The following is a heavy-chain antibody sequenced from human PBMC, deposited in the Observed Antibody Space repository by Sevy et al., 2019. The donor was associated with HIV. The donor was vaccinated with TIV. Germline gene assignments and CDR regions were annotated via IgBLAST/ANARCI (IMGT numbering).Heavy chain of an antibody. CDR2: IYHNENT. CDR3: ARHAAFYYGSGSYLYYFDY. Sequence: SETLSLTCAVSGYSISNGFYWGWVRQSPGRGLEWIGSIYHNENTYYNPSLKSRVSISVDTSNHQCSLRMSSVTAADTAVYYCARHAAFYYGSGSYLYYFDYWGQGTLVTVSS. V-gene: IGHV4-38-2*01. J-gene: IGHJ4*02. CDR1: GYSISNGFY. D-gene: IGHD3-10*01.